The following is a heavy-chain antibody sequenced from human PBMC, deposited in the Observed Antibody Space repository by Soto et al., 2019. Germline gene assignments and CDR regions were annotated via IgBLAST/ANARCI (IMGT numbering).Heavy chain of an antibody. CDR2: MNPDSGDT. J-gene: IGHJ4*02. D-gene: IGHD3-22*01. CDR3: ARGRRDYYDSGDWVPLAY. CDR1: GYTFTNYD. V-gene: IGHV1-8*01. Sequence: QVPLVQSGAEVKKPGASVKVSCKASGYTFTNYDINWVRQATGQGLEWMGWMNPDSGDTRYAQEFQGRVTMTRDTSISTAYMERSSLRSEDTAVYYCARGRRDYYDSGDWVPLAYWGQGTLVIVSS.